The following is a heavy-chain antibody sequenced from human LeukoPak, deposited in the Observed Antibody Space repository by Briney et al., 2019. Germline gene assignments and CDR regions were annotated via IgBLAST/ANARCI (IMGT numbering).Heavy chain of an antibody. V-gene: IGHV3-33*01. CDR3: ARSSFSGSYYLSIDY. D-gene: IGHD1-26*01. CDR1: GFTFSSYG. CDR2: IWYDGSNK. J-gene: IGHJ4*02. Sequence: GRSLRLFCAASGFTFSSYGMHWVRQAPGKGLEWVAVIWYDGSNKYYADSVKGRFTISRDNSKNTLYLQMNSLRAEDTAVYYCARSSFSGSYYLSIDYWGQGTLVTVSS.